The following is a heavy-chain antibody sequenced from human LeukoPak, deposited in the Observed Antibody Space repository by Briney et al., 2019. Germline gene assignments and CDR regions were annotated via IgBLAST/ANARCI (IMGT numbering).Heavy chain of an antibody. CDR1: GGTFSSYA. Sequence: SVKVSCKASGGTFSSYAISWVRQAPGQGLEWMGGIIPIFGTANYAQKFQGRVTITAGKSTSTAYMELSSLRSEDTAVYYCARVGPQQLVPFYYYGMDVWGKGTTVTVSS. CDR2: IIPIFGTA. V-gene: IGHV1-69*06. D-gene: IGHD6-13*01. J-gene: IGHJ6*04. CDR3: ARVGPQQLVPFYYYGMDV.